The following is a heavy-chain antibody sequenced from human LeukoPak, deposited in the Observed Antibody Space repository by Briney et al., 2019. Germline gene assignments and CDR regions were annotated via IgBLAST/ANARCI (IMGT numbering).Heavy chain of an antibody. V-gene: IGHV1-69*04. D-gene: IGHD2-21*02. CDR1: GGTFSSYA. J-gene: IGHJ3*02. CDR2: IIPILGIA. CDR3: ARVGDCGGDCSDAFDI. Sequence: GSSVKVSCKASGGTFSSYAISWVGQAPGQGLEWMGRIIPILGIANYAQKFQGRVTITADKSTSTAYMELSSLRSEDTAVYYCARVGDCGGDCSDAFDIWGQGTMVTVSS.